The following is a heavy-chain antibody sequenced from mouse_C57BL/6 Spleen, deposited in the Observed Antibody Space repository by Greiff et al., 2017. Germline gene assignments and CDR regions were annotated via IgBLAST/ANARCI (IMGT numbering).Heavy chain of an antibody. J-gene: IGHJ2*01. D-gene: IGHD2-4*01. CDR2: IYPGRGNT. Sequence: LVEPGASVKLSCKASGYTFTDYYINWVKQRPGQGLEWLGWIYPGRGNTKYNEKFKGKATLTVDTSSSTAYMQLSSLTSEDSAVYFCAREGLRRFDYWGQGTTLTVSS. CDR3: AREGLRRFDY. V-gene: IGHV1-84*01. CDR1: GYTFTDYY.